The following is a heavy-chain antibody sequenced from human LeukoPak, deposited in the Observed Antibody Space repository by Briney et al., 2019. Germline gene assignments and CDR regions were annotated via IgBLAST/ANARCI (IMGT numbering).Heavy chain of an antibody. CDR2: KYYSGLT. CDR1: GGSMSSYY. V-gene: IGHV4-59*08. J-gene: IGHJ4*02. CDR3: ARLDTTGDRDF. Sequence: SETLSLTCTVSGGSMSSYYWTWIRQPPGRGLEWIGQKYYSGLTEYYPSLRSRVSISLDTSTNQFTLNLRSVIAADTALYYCARLDTTGDRDFWGQGTPVTVSS. D-gene: IGHD7-27*01.